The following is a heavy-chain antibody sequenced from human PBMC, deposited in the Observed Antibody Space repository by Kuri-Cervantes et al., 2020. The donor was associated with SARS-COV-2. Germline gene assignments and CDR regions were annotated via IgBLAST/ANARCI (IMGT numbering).Heavy chain of an antibody. Sequence: GSLRLSCTVSGGSISSYYWSWIRQPPGKGLEWIGYIYYRGSTNYNPSLKSRVTMSVDTSVNHFSLKVSSVTAADTAVYYCARESKDIVVAYFDYWGQGTLVTVSS. CDR2: IYYRGST. V-gene: IGHV4-59*01. D-gene: IGHD2-2*01. CDR1: GGSISSYY. J-gene: IGHJ4*02. CDR3: ARESKDIVVAYFDY.